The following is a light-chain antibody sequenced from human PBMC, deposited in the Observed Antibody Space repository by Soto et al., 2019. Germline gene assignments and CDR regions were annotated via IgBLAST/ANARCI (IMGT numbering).Light chain of an antibody. Sequence: QSALTQPPSASGSPGQSVTISCTGTSSDVGAYKYVSWYQQYPGKAPKLMIYEVSKRPSGVPDRFSGSKSGNTASLTVSGLQDEDEADYYCTSYVGSDSWVFGGGTKVTV. CDR3: TSYVGSDSWV. V-gene: IGLV2-8*01. CDR2: EVS. CDR1: SSDVGAYKY. J-gene: IGLJ3*02.